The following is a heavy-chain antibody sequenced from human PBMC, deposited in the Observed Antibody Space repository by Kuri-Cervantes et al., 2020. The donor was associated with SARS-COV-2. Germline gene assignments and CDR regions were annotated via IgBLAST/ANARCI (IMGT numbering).Heavy chain of an antibody. CDR1: GFTFSSYS. CDR2: IYSGGST. J-gene: IGHJ4*02. D-gene: IGHD3-22*01. V-gene: IGHV3-53*01. CDR3: ARGHDRRVYFSTPAPYYFDF. Sequence: GGSLRLSCAASGFTFSSYSMNWVRQAPGKGLEWVSVIYSGGSTSYADSVKGRFTISRDNSRNTLYLQMNSLRAEDTAVYYCARGHDRRVYFSTPAPYYFDFWGQGILVTVSS.